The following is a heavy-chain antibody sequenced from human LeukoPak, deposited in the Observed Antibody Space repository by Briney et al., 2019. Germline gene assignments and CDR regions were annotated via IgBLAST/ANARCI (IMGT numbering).Heavy chain of an antibody. CDR1: GYTFTSYS. J-gene: IGHJ5*02. Sequence: ASVKVSCKASGYTFTSYSISWVRQAPGQGLEWMGWISAYNGNTNYAQKFQGRVTMTTDTSTSTAYMELRSLRSDDTAVYYCARDGTTVTTAHNWFDPWGQGTLVTVSS. CDR2: ISAYNGNT. CDR3: ARDGTTVTTAHNWFDP. V-gene: IGHV1-18*01. D-gene: IGHD4-17*01.